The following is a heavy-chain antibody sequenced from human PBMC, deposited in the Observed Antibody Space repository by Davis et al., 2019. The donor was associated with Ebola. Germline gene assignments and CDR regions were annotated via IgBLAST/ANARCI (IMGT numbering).Heavy chain of an antibody. CDR2: ISTYTGDT. V-gene: IGHV1-18*01. CDR3: ARDGRPFYSGRYPGNCDY. J-gene: IGHJ4*02. Sequence: ASVKVSCKASGYSFRNYGFTWVRQAPGQGLEWMGWISTYTGDTNYEQNLQGRVTMTTDTSTSTAYMELRSLRSDDTAVYYCARDGRPFYSGRYPGNCDYWGQGTLVTVSS. CDR1: GYSFRNYG. D-gene: IGHD1-26*01.